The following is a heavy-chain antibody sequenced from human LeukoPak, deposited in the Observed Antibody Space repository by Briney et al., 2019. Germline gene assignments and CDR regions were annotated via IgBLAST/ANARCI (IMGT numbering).Heavy chain of an antibody. CDR1: GFTFSSYA. Sequence: GGSLRLSCAASGFTFSSYAMSWVRQAPGRGLEWVSSISSSNTYIYYVDSVKGRFTISRDNAKNSLYLQMSSLRAEDTAVYYCASSTLVRGVIRDAFDIWGQGTMVTVSS. CDR3: ASSTLVRGVIRDAFDI. CDR2: ISSSNTYI. V-gene: IGHV3-21*01. D-gene: IGHD3-10*01. J-gene: IGHJ3*02.